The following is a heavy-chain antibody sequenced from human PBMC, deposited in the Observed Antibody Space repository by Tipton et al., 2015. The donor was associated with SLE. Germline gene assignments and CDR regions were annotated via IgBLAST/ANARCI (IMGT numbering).Heavy chain of an antibody. CDR1: GYSISSGYY. D-gene: IGHD6-13*01. CDR2: IYHSGST. CDR3: ARDYELQLVGHFDY. J-gene: IGHJ4*02. Sequence: TLSLTCAVSGYSISSGYYWGWIRQPPGKGLEWIGSIYHSGSTYSNPSLKSRVTISVDTSKNQFSLKLSSVTAVDTAVFYCARDYELQLVGHFDYWGQGTLVTVSS. V-gene: IGHV4-38-2*02.